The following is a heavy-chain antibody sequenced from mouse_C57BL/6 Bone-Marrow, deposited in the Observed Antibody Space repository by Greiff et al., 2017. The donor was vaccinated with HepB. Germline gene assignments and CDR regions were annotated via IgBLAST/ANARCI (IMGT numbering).Heavy chain of an antibody. D-gene: IGHD2-5*01. CDR2: ISNGGGST. J-gene: IGHJ3*01. V-gene: IGHV5-12*01. CDR1: GFTFSDYY. CDR3: ATIYSNYVAY. Sequence: EVKVEESGGGLVQPGGSLRLSCAASGFTFSDYYMYWVRQTPEKRLEWVAYISNGGGSTYYPDTVKGRFTISRDNAKNTLYLQMSRLKSEDTAMYYCATIYSNYVAYWGQGTLVTVSA.